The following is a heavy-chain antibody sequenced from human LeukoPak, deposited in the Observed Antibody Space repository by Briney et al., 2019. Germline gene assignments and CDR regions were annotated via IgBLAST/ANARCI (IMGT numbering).Heavy chain of an antibody. J-gene: IGHJ4*02. D-gene: IGHD3-10*01. CDR2: ISSSSYYI. V-gene: IGHV3-21*04. CDR1: GFTFSTYT. Sequence: GGSLRLSCAASGFTFSTYTMNWVRQAPGKGLEWVSSISSSSYYIYYADSVKGRFTISRDNAKNSLYLQMNSLRAEDTAVYYCARAGTMVRGVIPFDYWGQGTLVTVSS. CDR3: ARAGTMVRGVIPFDY.